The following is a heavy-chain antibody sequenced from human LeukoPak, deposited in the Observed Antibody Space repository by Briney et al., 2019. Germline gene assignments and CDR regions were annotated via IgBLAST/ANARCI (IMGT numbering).Heavy chain of an antibody. V-gene: IGHV4-30-4*08. D-gene: IGHD3-10*01. CDR2: IYYSGST. CDR1: GGSISSGDYY. Sequence: SETLSLTCTVSGGSISSGDYYWSWIRQPPGKGLEWIGYIYYSGSTYYNPSLKSRVTISVDTSKNQFSLKLSSVTAADTAVYYCARDTSRRITMVRGVIGLWGLGTLVTVSS. CDR3: ARDTSRRITMVRGVIGL. J-gene: IGHJ4*02.